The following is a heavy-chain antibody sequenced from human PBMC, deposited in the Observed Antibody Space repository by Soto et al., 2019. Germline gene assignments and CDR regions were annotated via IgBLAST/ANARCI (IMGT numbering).Heavy chain of an antibody. D-gene: IGHD3-9*01. CDR2: VFYSGSS. Sequence: LSLTCTVSGGSISRYYWSWIRQSPGKGLEWIGYVFYSGSSNYNPSLKSRVTISVDTSKNQFSLKLRSVTAADTSVYYCARGRNDLLTGHYYFDYWGQGTLVTVSS. V-gene: IGHV4-59*01. CDR1: GGSISRYY. J-gene: IGHJ4*02. CDR3: ARGRNDLLTGHYYFDY.